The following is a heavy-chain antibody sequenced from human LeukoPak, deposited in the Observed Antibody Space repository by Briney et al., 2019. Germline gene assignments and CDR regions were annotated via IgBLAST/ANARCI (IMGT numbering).Heavy chain of an antibody. CDR2: IIPIFGTA. CDR1: GGTFSSYA. CDR3: ASGTGFWSGYYTFDY. V-gene: IGHV1-69*13. D-gene: IGHD3-3*01. J-gene: IGHJ4*02. Sequence: SVKVSCKASGGTFSSYAISWVRQAPGQGLEWMGGIIPIFGTANYAQKFQGRVTITADESTSTAYTELSSLRSEDTAVYYCASGTGFWSGYYTFDYWGQGTLVTVSS.